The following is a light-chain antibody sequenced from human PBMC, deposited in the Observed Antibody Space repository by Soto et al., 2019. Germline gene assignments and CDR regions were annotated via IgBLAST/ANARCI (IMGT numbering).Light chain of an antibody. CDR1: QSVSSF. Sequence: EIGMTQSPATLSVSPGERATLSCRASQSVSSFLAWYQQKPGQAPRLLIYGASTRATGLPARFIGSGSGTEFTVTISSLQSEDFAVYYCQQYNNWPPTFGQGTKVEIK. CDR3: QQYNNWPPT. CDR2: GAS. V-gene: IGKV3-15*01. J-gene: IGKJ1*01.